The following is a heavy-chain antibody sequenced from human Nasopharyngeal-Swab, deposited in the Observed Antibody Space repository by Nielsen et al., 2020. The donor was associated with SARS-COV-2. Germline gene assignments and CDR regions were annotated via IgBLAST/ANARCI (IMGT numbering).Heavy chain of an antibody. V-gene: IGHV3-33*08. D-gene: IGHD4-23*01. CDR3: AAAPSGDYGGY. J-gene: IGHJ4*02. Sequence: SLKISCAASGFTFSSYSMNWVRQAPGKGLEWVAVIWYDGSNKYYADSVKGRFTISRDNSKNTVYLQMNSLRAEDTAVYYCAAAPSGDYGGYWGQGTLVTVSS. CDR2: IWYDGSNK. CDR1: GFTFSSYS.